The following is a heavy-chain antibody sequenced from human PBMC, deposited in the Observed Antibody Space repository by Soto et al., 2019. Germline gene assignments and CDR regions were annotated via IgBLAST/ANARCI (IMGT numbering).Heavy chain of an antibody. D-gene: IGHD3-16*01. CDR1: GFTFSSYA. J-gene: IGHJ4*02. V-gene: IGHV3-23*01. CDR2: ISGSGGST. Sequence: GGSLRLSCAASGFTFSSYAMSWVRQAPGKGLEWVSGISGSGGSTYYADSVKGRFTISRDNSKNTLYLQMNSLRAEDTAVYYCASTTGGGLPLLLSAWGQGTLVTVSS. CDR3: ASTTGGGLPLLLSA.